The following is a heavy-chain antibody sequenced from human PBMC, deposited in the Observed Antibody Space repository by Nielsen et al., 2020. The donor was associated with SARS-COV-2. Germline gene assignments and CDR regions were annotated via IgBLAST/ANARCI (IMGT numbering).Heavy chain of an antibody. V-gene: IGHV4-30-4*01. CDR2: MYYSGNT. CDR3: ATGNKIFDDAFDV. J-gene: IGHJ3*01. Sequence: SETLSLTCIVSGGSVSSGILSWSWIRQPPGKGLEWIGYMYYSGNTYYNPSLESRVTISVDRSKSQFSLRLTSVTAADTAVYFCATGNKIFDDAFDVWGQGALVTVSA. D-gene: IGHD1/OR15-1a*01. CDR1: GGSVSSGILS.